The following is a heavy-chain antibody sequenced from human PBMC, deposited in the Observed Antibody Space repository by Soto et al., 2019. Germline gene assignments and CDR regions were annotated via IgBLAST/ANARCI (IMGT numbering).Heavy chain of an antibody. D-gene: IGHD2-15*01. CDR3: ASVLGYCSGGSCYYYYMDV. J-gene: IGHJ6*03. V-gene: IGHV3-53*04. CDR2: IYSGGST. CDR1: GFTVSSNY. Sequence: GGSLRLSCAASGFTVSSNYMSWVRQAPGKGLEWVTVIYSGGSTYYADYVKGRFTISRHNSKNTLYLQMSSLRAEDTAVYYCASVLGYCSGGSCYYYYMDVWGKGTTVTVSS.